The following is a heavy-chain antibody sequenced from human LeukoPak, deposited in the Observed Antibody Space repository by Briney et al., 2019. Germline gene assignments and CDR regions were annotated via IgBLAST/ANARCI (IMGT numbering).Heavy chain of an antibody. CDR2: ISTSGTYI. D-gene: IGHD2-21*01. CDR1: GFTFSTYS. V-gene: IGHV3-21*01. J-gene: IGHJ4*02. CDR3: ARDLADYSDY. Sequence: KSGGSLRLSCAASGFTFSTYSMNWVRQAPGKGLEWVSSISTSGTYIYYADSLKGRFTISRDNAKNSLYLQVHSLRAEDTAVYYCARDLADYSDYWGQGTLVTVSS.